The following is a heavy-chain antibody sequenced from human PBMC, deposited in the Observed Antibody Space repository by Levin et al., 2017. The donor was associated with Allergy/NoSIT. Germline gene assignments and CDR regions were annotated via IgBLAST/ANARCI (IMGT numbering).Heavy chain of an antibody. J-gene: IGHJ6*03. V-gene: IGHV3-66*02. CDR2: IFSGGPT. CDR3: ARDVEGYNYGSKNSFYYYYMDV. CDR1: GFPVSSNY. D-gene: IGHD5-18*01. Sequence: QSGGSLRLSCAASGFPVSSNYMSWVRQAPGKGLEWVSVIFSGGPTFYADSVKGRFTISRDSSKNTLYLHMNSLRVEDTAVYYCARDVEGYNYGSKNSFYYYYMDVWGKGTTVTVSS.